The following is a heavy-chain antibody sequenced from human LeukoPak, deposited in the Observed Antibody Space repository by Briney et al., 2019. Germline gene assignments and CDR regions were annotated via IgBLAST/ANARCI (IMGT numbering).Heavy chain of an antibody. D-gene: IGHD2-15*01. CDR2: IAYGGRVK. Sequence: PGGSLRLSCAASGFTFSSDGMHWVRQAPGKGLEWVAFIAYGGRVKYYGDPVKGRFTISRDNSKNTLYLQMISLRPEDTAVYYCVKDRSTKWSFDYWGQGTLVTVSS. CDR3: VKDRSTKWSFDY. J-gene: IGHJ4*02. V-gene: IGHV3-30*02. CDR1: GFTFSSDG.